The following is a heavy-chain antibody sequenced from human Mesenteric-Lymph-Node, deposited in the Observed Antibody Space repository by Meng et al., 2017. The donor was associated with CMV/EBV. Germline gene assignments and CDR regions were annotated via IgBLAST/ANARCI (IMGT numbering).Heavy chain of an antibody. Sequence: GVLKISCAASGFTFSSYSMHWVRQAPGKGLEWVSSISTITSYIYYADSVKGRFTISRDNAKNSLYLQMNSLRAEDTAVYYCARVNGDAFDIWGQGTMVTVSS. CDR1: GFTFSSYS. CDR2: ISTITSYI. J-gene: IGHJ3*02. V-gene: IGHV3-21*01. CDR3: ARVNGDAFDI.